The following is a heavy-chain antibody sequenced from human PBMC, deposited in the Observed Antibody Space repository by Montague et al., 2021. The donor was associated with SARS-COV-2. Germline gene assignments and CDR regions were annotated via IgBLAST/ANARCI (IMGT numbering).Heavy chain of an antibody. CDR2: ISSSGSTI. J-gene: IGHJ6*02. CDR1: GFIFSSYE. V-gene: IGHV3-48*03. CDR3: AREESVGLGYYGTDV. Sequence: SLRLSCAASGFIFSSYEMNWVRQAPGKGLEWVSYISSSGSTIYYADSVKGRFTISRDNAKNSLYLQMNSLRAEDTAVYYCAREESVGLGYYGTDVWGQGTTVTVSS. D-gene: IGHD3-10*01.